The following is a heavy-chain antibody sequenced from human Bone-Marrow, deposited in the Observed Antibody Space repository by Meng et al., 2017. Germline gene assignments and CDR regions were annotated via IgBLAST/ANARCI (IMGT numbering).Heavy chain of an antibody. CDR1: GGSFSGYY. D-gene: IGHD6-13*01. Sequence: SETLSLTCAVYGGSFSGYYWSWIRQPPGKGLEWIGEINHSGSTNYNPSLKSRVTISVDTSKNQFSLKLSSVTAADTAVYYCARDLFRGSAAGTSWYAFDIWGQGTMVTVSS. CDR3: ARDLFRGSAAGTSWYAFDI. J-gene: IGHJ3*02. V-gene: IGHV4-34*01. CDR2: INHSGST.